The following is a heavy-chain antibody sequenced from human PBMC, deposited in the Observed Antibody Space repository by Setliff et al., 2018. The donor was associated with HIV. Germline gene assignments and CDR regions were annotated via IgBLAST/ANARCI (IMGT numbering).Heavy chain of an antibody. Sequence: ASVKVSCKPSGYTFTSYGINWVRQAPGQGLEWMGWISGYNGKTNYAQKFQGRVTMTTDTSTSTAYMELRSLRSDDTAVYYCARNFYDSRGYRYDYWGQGTLVTVSS. D-gene: IGHD3-22*01. CDR1: GYTFTSYG. CDR2: ISGYNGKT. CDR3: ARNFYDSRGYRYDY. V-gene: IGHV1-18*01. J-gene: IGHJ4*02.